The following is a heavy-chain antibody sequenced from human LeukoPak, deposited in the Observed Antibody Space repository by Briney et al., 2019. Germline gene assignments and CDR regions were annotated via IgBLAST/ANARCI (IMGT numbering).Heavy chain of an antibody. CDR1: GFTFSSFG. CDR3: AKENSGWPFDY. Sequence: GGSLRLSCAASGFTFSSFGMHWVRQAPGKGLEWVAFIQYDGSNKYYADSVKGRFTISRDNSKNTLYLQMNSLRAEDTAVYYCAKENSGWPFDYWGQGTLVTVSS. V-gene: IGHV3-30*02. J-gene: IGHJ4*02. D-gene: IGHD5-12*01. CDR2: IQYDGSNK.